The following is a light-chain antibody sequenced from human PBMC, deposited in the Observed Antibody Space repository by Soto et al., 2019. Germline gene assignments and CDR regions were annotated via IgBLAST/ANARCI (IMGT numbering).Light chain of an antibody. CDR2: GAS. J-gene: IGKJ5*01. CDR3: QQYNNWPPIT. V-gene: IGKV3-15*01. Sequence: EIVMTQSPATLSVSRVERATPSVRASQSVSSNLAWYQQKPGQAPRLLIYGASTRATGIPARFSGSGSGTEFTLTISSLQSEHFAVYYCQQYNNWPPITFGQGTRLEIK. CDR1: QSVSSN.